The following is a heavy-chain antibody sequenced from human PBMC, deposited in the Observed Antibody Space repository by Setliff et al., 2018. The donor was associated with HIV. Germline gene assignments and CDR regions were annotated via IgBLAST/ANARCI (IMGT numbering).Heavy chain of an antibody. Sequence: SETLSLTCTVSGDSISSANYFWNWIRQTAGKGLEWIGYVYHSGSTNYNPSLKSRVTISVDTSKNQFSMKLRSVTAADTAVYYCARLRSELGVFDHWVQGTLVTVSS. D-gene: IGHD1-26*01. V-gene: IGHV4-61*10. J-gene: IGHJ4*02. CDR3: ARLRSELGVFDH. CDR1: GDSISSANYF. CDR2: VYHSGST.